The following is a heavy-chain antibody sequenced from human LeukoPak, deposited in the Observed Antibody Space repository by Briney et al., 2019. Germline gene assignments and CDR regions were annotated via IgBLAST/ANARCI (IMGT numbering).Heavy chain of an antibody. V-gene: IGHV4-39*01. D-gene: IGHD3-16*01. CDR2: VSFSGST. J-gene: IGHJ4*01. Sequence: PSETLSLTCTVSGGSITSTNYYWGWIRQPPGKGLEWIGSVSFSGSTHYNPSLKSRVTVFVETSENKFSLKVRSVTAADTAVYFCAARNSATADYRWGQGNPGTVSS. CDR1: GGSITSTNYY. CDR3: AARNSATADYR.